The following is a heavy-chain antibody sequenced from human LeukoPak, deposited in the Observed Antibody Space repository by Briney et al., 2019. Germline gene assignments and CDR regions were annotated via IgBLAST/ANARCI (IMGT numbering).Heavy chain of an antibody. Sequence: MPGESLRISCKGSGYSFTSYRISWVRQMPGKGLELMGRIDLSDSYTNYSPSFQSHVTISANKSISTAYLQWSSLKASDTAMYYCARIPTYYDFWSGYSSYWFDPWGQGTLVTVSS. D-gene: IGHD3-3*01. J-gene: IGHJ5*02. CDR2: IDLSDSYT. V-gene: IGHV5-10-1*01. CDR3: ARIPTYYDFWSGYSSYWFDP. CDR1: GYSFTSYR.